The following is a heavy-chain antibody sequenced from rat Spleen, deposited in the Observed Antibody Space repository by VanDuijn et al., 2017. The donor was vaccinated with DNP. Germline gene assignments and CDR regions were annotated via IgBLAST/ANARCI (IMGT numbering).Heavy chain of an antibody. D-gene: IGHD1-12*03. Sequence: EVQLQESGPGLVKPSQSLSLTCSVTGYSITSNYWGWVRKFPGNKLEYIGHISFSGGTNYNPSLKSQISIIRDTSKNQFFLQLNSVNTEDTATYYCARFDNYYYDGYYDYWGKESWSQSPQ. CDR3: ARFDNYYYDGYYDY. J-gene: IGHJ2*01. V-gene: IGHV3-1*01. CDR1: GYSITSNY. CDR2: ISFSGGT.